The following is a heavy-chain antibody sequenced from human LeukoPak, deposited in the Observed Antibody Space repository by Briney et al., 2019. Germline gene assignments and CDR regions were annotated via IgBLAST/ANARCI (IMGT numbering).Heavy chain of an antibody. CDR1: GFTFSSYS. CDR2: ISSSSSYI. Sequence: GGSLRLSCAASGFTFSSYSMNWVRQAPGKGLEWVSSISSSSSYIYYADSVKGRFTISRDNAKNSLYLQMNSLRAEDTAVYYCAREDTAMGPDYWGQGTLVTVSS. V-gene: IGHV3-21*01. J-gene: IGHJ4*02. CDR3: AREDTAMGPDY. D-gene: IGHD5-18*01.